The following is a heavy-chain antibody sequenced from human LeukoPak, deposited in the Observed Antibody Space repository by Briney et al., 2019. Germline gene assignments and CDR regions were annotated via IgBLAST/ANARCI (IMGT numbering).Heavy chain of an antibody. J-gene: IGHJ4*02. Sequence: SETLSLTCTVSGDSISSYYWSWIRQPPGKGLEWIGYIYYSGSTNYNPSLKSRVTISVDTSKNQFSLKLSYVTAADTAVYFCARESSWGNFDYWGQGTLVTVSS. V-gene: IGHV4-59*01. CDR3: ARESSWGNFDY. CDR1: GDSISSYY. CDR2: IYYSGST. D-gene: IGHD7-27*01.